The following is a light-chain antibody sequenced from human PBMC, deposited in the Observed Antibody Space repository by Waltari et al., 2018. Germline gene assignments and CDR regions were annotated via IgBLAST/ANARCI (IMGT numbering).Light chain of an antibody. CDR2: GVS. V-gene: IGKV3-20*01. CDR1: QSLNRA. CDR3: QHYLRLPVA. J-gene: IGKJ1*01. Sequence: EIVLTQSPATLSLSPGERATLSCRASQSLNRALAWYQQQPGQAPRLLIYGVSTRATGIPDRFSGSGSGADFSLTITRLEPEDFAVYYCQHYLRLPVAFGQGTKVDIK.